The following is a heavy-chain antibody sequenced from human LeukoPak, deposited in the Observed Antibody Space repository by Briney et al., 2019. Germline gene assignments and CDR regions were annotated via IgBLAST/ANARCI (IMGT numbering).Heavy chain of an antibody. CDR1: GFTFTSYS. V-gene: IGHV3-48*01. Sequence: GGSLRLSCAAPGFTFTSYSMNWVRQAPGKGLEWISYISGSTSTIYHADSVKGRFTISRDNAKNSLYLEMNSLTAEDTAVYYCARGGTASDYWGQGTLVTVSS. J-gene: IGHJ4*02. D-gene: IGHD5-18*01. CDR3: ARGGTASDY. CDR2: ISGSTSTI.